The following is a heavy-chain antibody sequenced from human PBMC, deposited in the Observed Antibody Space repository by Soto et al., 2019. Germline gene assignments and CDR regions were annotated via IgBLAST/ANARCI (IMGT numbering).Heavy chain of an antibody. CDR1: GGTFSSYA. V-gene: IGHV1-69*01. D-gene: IGHD1-26*01. CDR2: IIPIFGTA. J-gene: IGHJ4*02. Sequence: QVQLVQSGAEVKKPGSSVKVSCKASGGTFSSYAISWVRQAPGQGLEWRGGIIPIFGTANYAQKFQGRVTITAHEYTSTGYMELSSLRSEDTGVYYCARVLYSGSHSYFDYFVQGTLDTVYS. CDR3: ARVLYSGSHSYFDY.